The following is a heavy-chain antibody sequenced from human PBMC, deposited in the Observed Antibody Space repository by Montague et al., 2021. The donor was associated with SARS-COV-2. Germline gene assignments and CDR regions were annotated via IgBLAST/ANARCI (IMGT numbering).Heavy chain of an antibody. J-gene: IGHJ6*02. CDR1: GGSYSGFY. CDR2: INHSGST. D-gene: IGHD6-13*01. Sequence: SETLSLTCAVYGGSYSGFYWSWIRQPPGKGLEWSGEINHSGSTNYNPSLKSRVTISGDTSKNQFSLKLSSVTAADTAVYYCARWRPGRSWLYYYYHGMDVWGQGTTVTVS. V-gene: IGHV4-34*01. CDR3: ARWRPGRSWLYYYYHGMDV.